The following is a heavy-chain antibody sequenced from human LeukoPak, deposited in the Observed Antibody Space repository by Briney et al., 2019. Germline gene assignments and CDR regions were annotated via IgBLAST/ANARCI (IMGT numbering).Heavy chain of an antibody. J-gene: IGHJ4*02. CDR2: IYYSGST. CDR3: ARGRGPNDY. D-gene: IGHD3-10*01. Sequence: SETLSLTCTVSGGSISSYYWSWIRQPPGKGLEWIGYIYYSGSTNYNPSLKSRVTISVDTSKNQFSLKLTSETAADTAVYSCARGRGPNDYWGQGTLVTVSS. V-gene: IGHV4-59*01. CDR1: GGSISSYY.